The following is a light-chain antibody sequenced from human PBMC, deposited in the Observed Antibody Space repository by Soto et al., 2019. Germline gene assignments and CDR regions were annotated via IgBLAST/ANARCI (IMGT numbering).Light chain of an antibody. J-gene: IGKJ1*01. Sequence: EIVLTQSPGTLSLSPGERATLSCRASQSVSSSYLAWYQQKPGQAHRLLIYGASSRATGIPDRFSGSGSGTDFTLTISRLEPEDFAVYYCQQDGSSSWTFGQGTKVDVK. CDR1: QSVSSSY. V-gene: IGKV3-20*01. CDR3: QQDGSSSWT. CDR2: GAS.